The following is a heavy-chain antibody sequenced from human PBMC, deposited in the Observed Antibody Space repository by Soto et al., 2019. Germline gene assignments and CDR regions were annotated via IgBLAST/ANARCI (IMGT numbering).Heavy chain of an antibody. J-gene: IGHJ4*02. V-gene: IGHV1-8*01. Sequence: QVQLVQSGAEVQKPGASVKVACKSSGYTFTNHDINWVRQATGQGPEWMGWMNPNSGDTGYAQNFQDRVTMTRDTSTRTAYMERSSLRSEDTSVYYCARVGGNWNDDYFDYWGQGTLVTVSP. CDR2: MNPNSGDT. D-gene: IGHD1-1*01. CDR1: GYTFTNHD. CDR3: ARVGGNWNDDYFDY.